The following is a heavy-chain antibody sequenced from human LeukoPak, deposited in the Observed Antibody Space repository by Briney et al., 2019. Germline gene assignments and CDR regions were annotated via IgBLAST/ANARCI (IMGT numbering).Heavy chain of an antibody. J-gene: IGHJ6*03. CDR1: GFTFSNYW. Sequence: GGSLRLSCAASGFTFSNYWMSWVRQAPGKGLEWVSYISSSSSTIYYADSVKGRFTTSRDNAKNSLYLQMNSLRAEDTAVYYCARDGRSIDILTGYYSYYYYYMDVWGKGTTVTVSS. CDR2: ISSSSSTI. CDR3: ARDGRSIDILTGYYSYYYYYMDV. V-gene: IGHV3-48*01. D-gene: IGHD3-9*01.